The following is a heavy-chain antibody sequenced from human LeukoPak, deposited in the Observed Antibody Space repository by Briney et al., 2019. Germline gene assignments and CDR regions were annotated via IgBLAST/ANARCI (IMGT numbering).Heavy chain of an antibody. Sequence: SETLSLTSTVSGGSINTYFWSWIRQPPGKGLEWIGHIYYSGSTTYNPSLKSRVTISVDASKNQFSLKLTSVTAADTAVYYCARHKTDGTYPLDYWGQGTLVTVSS. CDR1: GGSINTYF. V-gene: IGHV4-59*08. CDR2: IYYSGST. D-gene: IGHD1-26*01. J-gene: IGHJ4*02. CDR3: ARHKTDGTYPLDY.